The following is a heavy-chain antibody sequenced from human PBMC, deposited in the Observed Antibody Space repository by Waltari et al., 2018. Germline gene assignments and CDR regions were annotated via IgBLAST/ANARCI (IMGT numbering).Heavy chain of an antibody. V-gene: IGHV3-23*01. CDR3: AKADGVLLWFGPLDY. Sequence: EVQLLESGGGLVQPGGSLRLSCAASGFTFSSYAMSWVRQAPGKGLGWVSAIGGSGVSTYYADSVKGRFTISRDNSKNTLYLQMNSLRAEDTAVYYCAKADGVLLWFGPLDYWGQGTLVTVSS. CDR1: GFTFSSYA. D-gene: IGHD3-10*01. CDR2: IGGSGVST. J-gene: IGHJ4*02.